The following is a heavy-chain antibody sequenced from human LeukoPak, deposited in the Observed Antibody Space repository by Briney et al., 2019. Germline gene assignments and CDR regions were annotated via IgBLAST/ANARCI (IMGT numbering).Heavy chain of an antibody. V-gene: IGHV1-69*04. Sequence: ASVKVSCKASGGTFSSYAISWVRQAPGQGLEWMGRIIPILGIANYAQKFQGRVTITADESTSTAYMELSSLRSEDTAVYYCAIGYCSGGSCYSQAEYFQHWGQGTLVTVSS. CDR3: AIGYCSGGSCYSQAEYFQH. CDR2: IIPILGIA. CDR1: GGTFSSYA. J-gene: IGHJ1*01. D-gene: IGHD2-15*01.